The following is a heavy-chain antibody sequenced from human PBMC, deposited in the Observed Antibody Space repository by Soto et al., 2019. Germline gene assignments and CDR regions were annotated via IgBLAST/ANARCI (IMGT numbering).Heavy chain of an antibody. CDR3: AKRYSHDFFDY. CDR2: ISYDGSNK. V-gene: IGHV3-30*18. Sequence: QVQLVESGGGVVQPGMSLRLSCAASGFTFSSYAMHWVRQPPGKGLEWVAFISYDGSNKYYADSVKGRFTISRDNSKNTLYLQMNRLRAEDTAVYYCAKRYSHDFFDYWGQGTLVTVSS. D-gene: IGHD5-18*01. J-gene: IGHJ4*02. CDR1: GFTFSSYA.